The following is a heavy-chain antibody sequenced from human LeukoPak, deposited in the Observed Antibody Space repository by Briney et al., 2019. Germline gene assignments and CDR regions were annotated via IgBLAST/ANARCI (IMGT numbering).Heavy chain of an antibody. Sequence: GGSLRLSCAASGGTFSSYWLNWVRQAPGKGLEWVANIKQEGGEKYYVDSVKGRFTISRDNAKNSLYLQMNSLRAEDTAVYYCARDRGTAPALDDAFDIWGQGTMVTVSS. J-gene: IGHJ3*02. V-gene: IGHV3-7*01. CDR2: IKQEGGEK. CDR3: ARDRGTAPALDDAFDI. D-gene: IGHD2-2*01. CDR1: GGTFSSYW.